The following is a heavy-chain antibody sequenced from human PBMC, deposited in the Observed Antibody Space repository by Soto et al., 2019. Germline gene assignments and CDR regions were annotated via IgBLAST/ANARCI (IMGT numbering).Heavy chain of an antibody. J-gene: IGHJ6*03. CDR2: MTWNSGVI. CDR1: GFSFDDLA. V-gene: IGHV3-9*01. CDR3: AKGGHNFQYYYLDV. D-gene: IGHD1-20*01. Sequence: SLRLSCAASGFSFDDLAMHWVRQAPGKGLEWVSSMTWNSGVIDYADSVKGRFTMSRDNAKKFLYLQMNRLGVEDTALYYCAKGGHNFQYYYLDVWGKGTMVTVS.